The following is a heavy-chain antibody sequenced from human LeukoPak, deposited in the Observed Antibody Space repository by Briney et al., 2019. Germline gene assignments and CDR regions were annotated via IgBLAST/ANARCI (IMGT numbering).Heavy chain of an antibody. CDR2: IYHSGST. Sequence: PSGTLSLTCAVSGGSISSSNWWSWVRQPPGKGLEWIGEIYHSGSTNYNPSLKSRVTISVDKSKNQFSLKLSSVTAADTAVYYCALLCSSTSCYGSNDYWGQGTLVTVSS. D-gene: IGHD2-2*01. CDR3: ALLCSSTSCYGSNDY. CDR1: GGSISSSNW. J-gene: IGHJ4*02. V-gene: IGHV4-4*02.